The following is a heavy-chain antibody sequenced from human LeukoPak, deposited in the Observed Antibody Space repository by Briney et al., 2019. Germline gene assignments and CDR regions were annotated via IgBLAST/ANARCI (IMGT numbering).Heavy chain of an antibody. V-gene: IGHV3-74*01. J-gene: IGHJ4*02. CDR1: GFTLRSYW. CDR3: ARDPDRSGWSTFEY. Sequence: PGGSPRLSCAASGFTLRSYWMHWVREAPGKGLVWVSRINSDGISTTYADSVKGRFTISRDNAKNTLYLQMNSLRAEDTAVYYCARDPDRSGWSTFEYWGQGTLVTVSS. D-gene: IGHD6-19*01. CDR2: INSDGIST.